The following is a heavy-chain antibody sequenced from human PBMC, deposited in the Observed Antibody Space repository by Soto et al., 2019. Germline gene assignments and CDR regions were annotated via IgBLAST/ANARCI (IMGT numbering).Heavy chain of an antibody. D-gene: IGHD3-22*01. CDR3: AKGTYDSSGYYTAPDY. CDR1: GFSFDDYA. V-gene: IGHV3-9*01. CDR2: ITWNSGYI. J-gene: IGHJ4*02. Sequence: EVQLVESGGGLVQPGRSLRLFCAASGFSFDDYAMHWVRQAPGRGLEWVSGITWNSGYIGYADSVKGRFTISKDNAKNSLYLKMNSLRPEDTAVYYCAKGTYDSSGYYTAPDYWGQGTLVTVSS.